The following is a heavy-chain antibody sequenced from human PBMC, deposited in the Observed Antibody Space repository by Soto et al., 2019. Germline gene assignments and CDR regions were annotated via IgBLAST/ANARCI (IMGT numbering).Heavy chain of an antibody. D-gene: IGHD2-8*01. J-gene: IGHJ6*02. CDR1: GYSFTDYH. V-gene: IGHV1-2*06. CDR3: ARGDSTDCSRGVCSVFCNQDLYV. Sequence: ASVKVSCKASGYSFTDYHIHWVRQAPGQGLEWLGRINPKSGGTSTAQKFQGRVTMTTDTSISTAYMELTRLTSDDTAIYYCARGDSTDCSRGVCSVFCNQDLYVWGQGSTVTVSS. CDR2: INPKSGGT.